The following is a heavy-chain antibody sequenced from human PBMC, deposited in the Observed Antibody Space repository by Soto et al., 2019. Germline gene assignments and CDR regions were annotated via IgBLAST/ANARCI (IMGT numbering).Heavy chain of an antibody. J-gene: IGHJ4*02. CDR2: IDSGGTT. CDR1: GFTVSSNY. V-gene: IGHV3-53*01. Sequence: EVLLVESGGGLIKPGGSLRLSCAVSGFTVSSNYMTWVRQAPGKGLEWVSRIDSGGTTYYADSVRGRFTISRDDSRKTLYLQMSNLRAEDTAFYYCAQFVYGSGWYKVYWGQGILVTVSS. CDR3: AQFVYGSGWYKVY. D-gene: IGHD6-19*01.